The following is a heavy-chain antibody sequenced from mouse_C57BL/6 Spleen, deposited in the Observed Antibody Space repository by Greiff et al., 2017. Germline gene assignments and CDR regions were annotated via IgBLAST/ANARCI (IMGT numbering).Heavy chain of an antibody. Sequence: QVQLQQSGPGLVQPSQSLSITCTVSGFSLTSYGVHWVRQSPGKGLEWLGVIWSGGSTAYNAAFISRLSIRKDNSKSQVFFKMNSLQADDTAIYYCSRNYYGSSYFDYWGQGTTLTVSS. D-gene: IGHD1-1*01. CDR1: GFSLTSYG. V-gene: IGHV2-2*01. CDR2: IWSGGST. CDR3: SRNYYGSSYFDY. J-gene: IGHJ2*01.